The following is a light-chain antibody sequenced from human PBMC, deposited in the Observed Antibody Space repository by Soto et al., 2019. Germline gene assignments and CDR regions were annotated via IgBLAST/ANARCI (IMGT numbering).Light chain of an antibody. CDR2: DAS. J-gene: IGKJ5*01. CDR1: LNVNSY. Sequence: EIMITQSASTLSLSLGERATLSCRASLNVNSYLAWYQQKPGQAPRLLIYDASNRATGIPARFSGSGSGTDFTLTISSLEPEDFAVYYCQQRSNWPRAFGQGTRLEIK. CDR3: QQRSNWPRA. V-gene: IGKV3-11*01.